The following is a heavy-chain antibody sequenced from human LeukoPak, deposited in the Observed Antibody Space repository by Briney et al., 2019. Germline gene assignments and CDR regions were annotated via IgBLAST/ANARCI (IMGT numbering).Heavy chain of an antibody. CDR2: IPYSGST. J-gene: IGHJ4*02. V-gene: IGHV4-59*11. CDR1: GGSISSHY. D-gene: IGHD5-24*01. CDR3: TRDRRDGYNYVDI. Sequence: SETLSLTCTVSGGSISSHYWSWIRQPPGKGLEWIGYIPYSGSTNYNPSLKSRVTMSVDTSKNQFSLKLSSVTAADTAVYYCTRDRRDGYNYVDIWGQGTLVTVSS.